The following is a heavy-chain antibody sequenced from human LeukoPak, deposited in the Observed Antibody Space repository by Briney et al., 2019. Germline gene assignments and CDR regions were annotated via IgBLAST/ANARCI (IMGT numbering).Heavy chain of an antibody. Sequence: TGGSLRLSCATSGFTFDSYWMSWVRQAPGKGLEWVSYISSSSYTVYADSVKGRFTISRDNAKSSLYLQMNSLRAEDTAVYYRARDIGMVRGVIITNHFDYWGQGTPVTVSS. V-gene: IGHV3-21*05. D-gene: IGHD3-10*01. CDR3: ARDIGMVRGVIITNHFDY. J-gene: IGHJ4*02. CDR1: GFTFDSYW. CDR2: ISSSSYT.